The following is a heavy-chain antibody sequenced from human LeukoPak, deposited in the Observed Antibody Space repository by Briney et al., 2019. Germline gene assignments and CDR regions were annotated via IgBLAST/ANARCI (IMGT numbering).Heavy chain of an antibody. CDR3: AKGYYDYVWGSYYFDY. CDR2: INSDGKTV. Sequence: PGGSLRLSCAASEFMFSSYEMNWVRQAPGKGLEWVSYINSDGKTVYYADSVKGRFTISRDNSRDTLYLQMNSLRAEDTAVYYCAKGYYDYVWGSYYFDYWGQGTLVTVSS. J-gene: IGHJ4*02. CDR1: EFMFSSYE. D-gene: IGHD3-16*01. V-gene: IGHV3-48*03.